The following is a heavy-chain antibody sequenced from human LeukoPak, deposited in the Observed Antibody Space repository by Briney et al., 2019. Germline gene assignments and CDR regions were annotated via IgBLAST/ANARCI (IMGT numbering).Heavy chain of an antibody. CDR2: IKQDGSEK. CDR3: ARDYYDSSCQQDY. V-gene: IGHV3-7*01. Sequence: GGSLRLSCAASGFTFSTYWMSRVRQAPGKGLEWVANIKQDGSEKYYVDSVKGRFTISRDNAKNSLYLQMNSLRAEDTAVYYCARDYYDSSCQQDYWGQGTLVTGSS. D-gene: IGHD3-22*01. CDR1: GFTFSTYW. J-gene: IGHJ4*02.